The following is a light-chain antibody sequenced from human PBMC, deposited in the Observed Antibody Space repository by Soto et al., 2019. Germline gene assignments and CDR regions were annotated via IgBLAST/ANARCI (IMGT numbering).Light chain of an antibody. Sequence: EIVLTQSPATLSLSPGERASLSCRASQSVGSYLAWYQQKPGQAPRLLIYDASHRATGIPARFSGSGSGTDXXXXISXXXXXDFXXYYCQQRSSWPSYTFXXGXXXEIK. CDR1: QSVGSY. J-gene: IGKJ2*01. V-gene: IGKV3-11*01. CDR3: QQRSSWPSYT. CDR2: DAS.